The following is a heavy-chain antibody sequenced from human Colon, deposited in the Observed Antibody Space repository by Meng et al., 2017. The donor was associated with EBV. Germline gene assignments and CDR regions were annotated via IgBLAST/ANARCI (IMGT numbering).Heavy chain of an antibody. D-gene: IGHD5-24*01. V-gene: IGHV1-3*01. Sequence: VPLVQSGAEVKKPWASVNISCKASGYTFTAYAMHWVRQAPGQGLEWMGWINAGNGKTKYSQNFQGRVTIATDTSATTVYMDLSSLRSEDTALYYCARGWSRDGYNTPDYWGQGTLVTVSS. CDR2: INAGNGKT. CDR3: ARGWSRDGYNTPDY. CDR1: GYTFTAYA. J-gene: IGHJ4*02.